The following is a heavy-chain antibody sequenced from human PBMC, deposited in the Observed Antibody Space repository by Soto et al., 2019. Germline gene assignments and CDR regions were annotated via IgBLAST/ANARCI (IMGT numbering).Heavy chain of an antibody. CDR2: ITWNSGTI. D-gene: IGHD5-12*01. CDR1: GFAFDDFA. CDR3: AKDSGRDGYTPFDY. Sequence: EVQLVESGGGLVQPSRSLRLSCAASGFAFDDFAMHWVRQPPGKGLEWVSIITWNSGTIAYADSVKGRFTISRDNAKNSLYLQMNSLRAEDTALYFCAKDSGRDGYTPFDYWGQGTLVTVSS. J-gene: IGHJ4*02. V-gene: IGHV3-9*01.